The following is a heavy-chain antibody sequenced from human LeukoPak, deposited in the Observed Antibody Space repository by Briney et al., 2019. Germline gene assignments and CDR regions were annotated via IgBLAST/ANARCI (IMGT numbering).Heavy chain of an antibody. CDR1: GGSISSNY. CDR3: ARDAGISLVREWDYYYYYGLGV. CDR2: ICTSGST. J-gene: IGHJ6*02. V-gene: IGHV4-4*07. Sequence: SETLSLTCNVSGGSISSNYWSWIRQPAGKGLEWIGRICTSGSTNYNPSLKSRVTMSVDTSKNQFSLKLSSVTAADTAVYYCARDAGISLVREWDYYYYYGLGVWGQGPTVPVSS. D-gene: IGHD3-10*01.